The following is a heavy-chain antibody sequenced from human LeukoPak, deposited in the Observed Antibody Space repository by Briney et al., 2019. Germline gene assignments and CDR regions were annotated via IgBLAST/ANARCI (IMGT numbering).Heavy chain of an antibody. CDR1: GFTFSTYD. J-gene: IGHJ6*03. Sequence: AGGSLRLSCAVSGFTFSTYDMNWVRQAPGKGLEWVSSISSSGSNIYSADSVKGRFTISRDNAKNSLYLQMNSLRAEDTAVYYCARDGDYGTPVGDNYHYMDVWGKGTTVTVSS. D-gene: IGHD4/OR15-4a*01. CDR3: ARDGDYGTPVGDNYHYMDV. V-gene: IGHV3-21*01. CDR2: ISSSGSNI.